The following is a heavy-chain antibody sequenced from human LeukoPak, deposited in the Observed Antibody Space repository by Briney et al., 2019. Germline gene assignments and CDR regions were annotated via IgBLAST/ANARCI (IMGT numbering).Heavy chain of an antibody. V-gene: IGHV3-30*02. D-gene: IGHD3-22*01. Sequence: QAGGSLRLSCAGSGFTFSSYGMHWVRQAPGKGLEWVAFMRFDGSNKYYADSVKGRFTISRDNSKNTLYLQTNSLRAEDTAVYYCAKDFSVYYYDSRVLDYWGQGTLVTVSS. J-gene: IGHJ4*02. CDR3: AKDFSVYYYDSRVLDY. CDR1: GFTFSSYG. CDR2: MRFDGSNK.